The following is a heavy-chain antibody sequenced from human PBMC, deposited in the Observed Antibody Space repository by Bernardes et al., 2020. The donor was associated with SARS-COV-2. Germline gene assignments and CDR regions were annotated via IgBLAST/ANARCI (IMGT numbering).Heavy chain of an antibody. V-gene: IGHV4-59*08. Sequence: SETLSLTCTVSGGSISNNYWSWIRQSPGKGLEWIGSVYYSGSTSYNPSLKSRVTISVDRSRNQFSLDLNSVTAADTAVYYCAKRPHSFTFDFWGPGTMVTVSS. CDR2: VYYSGST. CDR1: GGSISNNY. J-gene: IGHJ3*01. CDR3: AKRPHSFTFDF. D-gene: IGHD2-15*01.